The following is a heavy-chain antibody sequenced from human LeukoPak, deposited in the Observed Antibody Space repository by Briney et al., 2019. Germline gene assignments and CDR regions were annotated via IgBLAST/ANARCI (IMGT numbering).Heavy chain of an antibody. CDR1: GGSFSGYY. D-gene: IGHD3-10*01. V-gene: IGHV4-34*01. CDR3: ARRYYYGSGSYYNPFDY. CDR2: INHSGST. Sequence: PSETLSLTCAVYGGSFSGYYWSWIRQPPGKGLEWIGEINHSGSTNYNPSLKSRVTISVDTSKNQFSLKLSSVTAADTAVYYCARRYYYGSGSYYNPFDYWGQGTLVTVSS. J-gene: IGHJ4*02.